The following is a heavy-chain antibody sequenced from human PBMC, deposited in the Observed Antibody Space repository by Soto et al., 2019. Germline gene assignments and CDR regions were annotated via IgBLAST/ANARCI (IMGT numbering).Heavy chain of an antibody. V-gene: IGHV3-21*01. CDR2: ISSSSSYI. J-gene: IGHJ6*02. CDR3: AIGYSQSRFYDGMDV. Sequence: LRLSCAASGFTFSSYGMNWVRQAPGKGLEWVSSISSSSSYIYYADSVKGRFTISRDNAKNSLYLQMNSLRAEDTAVYYCAIGYSQSRFYDGMDVWGQGTTVTVS. D-gene: IGHD6-13*01. CDR1: GFTFSSYG.